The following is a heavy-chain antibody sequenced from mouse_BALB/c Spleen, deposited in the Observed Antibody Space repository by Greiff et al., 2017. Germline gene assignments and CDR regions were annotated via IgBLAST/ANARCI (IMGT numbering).Heavy chain of an antibody. CDR1: GFNIKDTY. J-gene: IGHJ3*01. Sequence: DVQLVESGAELVKPGASVKLSCTASGFNIKDTYMHWVKQRPEQGLEWIGRIDPANGNTKYDPKFQGKATITADTSSNTAYLQLSSLTSEDTAVYYCASYYGYDAWFAYWGQGTLVTVSA. CDR3: ASYYGYDAWFAY. D-gene: IGHD2-9*01. CDR2: IDPANGNT. V-gene: IGHV14-3*02.